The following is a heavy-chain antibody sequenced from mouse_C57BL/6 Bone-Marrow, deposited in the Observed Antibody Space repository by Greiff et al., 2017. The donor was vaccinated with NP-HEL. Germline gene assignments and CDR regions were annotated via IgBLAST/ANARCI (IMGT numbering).Heavy chain of an antibody. D-gene: IGHD1-1*01. J-gene: IGHJ1*03. CDR2: IWSGGST. CDR3: ASTYYYGSSSGYFDV. CDR1: GFSLTSYG. Sequence: QVQLQQSGPGLVQPSQSLSITCTVSGFSLTSYGVHWVRQSPGKGLEWLGVIWSGGSTDYNAAFISRLSISKDNSKSQVFFKMNSLQADDTAIYYWASTYYYGSSSGYFDVWGTGTTVTVSS. V-gene: IGHV2-2*01.